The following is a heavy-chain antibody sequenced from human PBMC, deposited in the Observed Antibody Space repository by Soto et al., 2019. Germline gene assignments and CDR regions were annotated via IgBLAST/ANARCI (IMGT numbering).Heavy chain of an antibody. D-gene: IGHD3-22*01. CDR2: ISAYHGNT. CDR1: GYTFTRYG. J-gene: IGHJ4*02. CDR3: ARTTYYYDSSGYYYDY. Sequence: ASVKVSFKASGYTFTRYGISWVLQAPGQVLEWKGWISAYHGNTNYAQKLQGRVTMTTDTSTSTAYMELRSLRSDDTAVYYCARTTYYYDSSGYYYDYWGQGTLVTVS. V-gene: IGHV1-18*01.